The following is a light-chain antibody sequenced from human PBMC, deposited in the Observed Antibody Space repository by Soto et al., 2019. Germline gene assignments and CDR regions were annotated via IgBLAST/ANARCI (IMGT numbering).Light chain of an antibody. CDR1: QSVNSGY. Sequence: EIVLTQSPGTLSLSPGERATLSCRASQSVNSGYLAWYQHTPGQAPRLLIYDTSTRATGIPDRFSGSGSGTDFTLTIGRLEPEDFAVFYCQQYGSSPRTFGQGTKVEIK. J-gene: IGKJ1*01. V-gene: IGKV3-20*01. CDR2: DTS. CDR3: QQYGSSPRT.